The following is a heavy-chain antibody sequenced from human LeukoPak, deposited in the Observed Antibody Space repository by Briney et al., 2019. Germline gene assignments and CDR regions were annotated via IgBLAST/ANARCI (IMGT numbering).Heavy chain of an antibody. J-gene: IGHJ5*02. CDR3: ARDLVAGLVYPWFDP. V-gene: IGHV1-2*02. CDR2: INPNTGGT. CDR1: GYTFTGYY. Sequence: ASVTVSCKASGYTFTGYYIHWVRQAPGQGLEWMGWINPNTGGTKYAQKFQGRVTMTRDKSISAAYMELSRLRSDDSALYYCARDLVAGLVYPWFDPWGQGTLVTVSS. D-gene: IGHD6-19*01.